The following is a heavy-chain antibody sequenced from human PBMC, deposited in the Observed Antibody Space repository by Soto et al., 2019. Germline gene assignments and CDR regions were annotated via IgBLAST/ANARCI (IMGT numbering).Heavy chain of an antibody. Sequence: EVQLVESGGGLVQPGGSLRLSCAASGFTFSSYWMHWVRQAPGKGLVWVSRINSDGSSTSYADSVKGRFTISRDNAKNTLYLQMNSLRAEDTAVYYCARDGSGYYEGFYYYYCMDVWGQGTTVTVSS. J-gene: IGHJ6*02. CDR1: GFTFSSYW. CDR3: ARDGSGYYEGFYYYYCMDV. V-gene: IGHV3-74*01. D-gene: IGHD3-3*01. CDR2: INSDGSST.